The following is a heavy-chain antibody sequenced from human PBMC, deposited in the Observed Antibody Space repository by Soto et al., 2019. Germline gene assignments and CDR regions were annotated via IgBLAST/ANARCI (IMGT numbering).Heavy chain of an antibody. CDR1: GYTFSTYG. Sequence: QVQLVQSGAEVKKPGASVKVSCKASGYTFSTYGFSWVRQAPGQGLEWMGWIGAYNDDTNYAQNFQGRVNMTTDTSTTTSYMELRNLRSDDTAVYFCARDWRGAEGFDPWGQGTLVTVSS. CDR2: IGAYNDDT. CDR3: ARDWRGAEGFDP. V-gene: IGHV1-18*01. J-gene: IGHJ5*02. D-gene: IGHD3-3*01.